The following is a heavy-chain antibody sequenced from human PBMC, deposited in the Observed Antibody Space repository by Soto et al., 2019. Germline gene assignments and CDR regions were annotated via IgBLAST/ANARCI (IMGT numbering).Heavy chain of an antibody. D-gene: IGHD6-6*01. J-gene: IGHJ1*01. V-gene: IGHV4-34*01. CDR3: ARGLATRPEYFLH. Sequence: SETLSLTCAVYGGSFSGYYWSWIRQPPGKGLEWIGEINHRGNTNYNASLKSRVTISIDTSKKQFSLRLTSVTAADTALYYCARGLATRPEYFLHRGQGTLVTVSS. CDR2: INHRGNT. CDR1: GGSFSGYY.